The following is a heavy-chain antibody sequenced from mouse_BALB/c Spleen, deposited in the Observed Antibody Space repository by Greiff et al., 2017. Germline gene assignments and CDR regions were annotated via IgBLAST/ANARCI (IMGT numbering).Heavy chain of an antibody. Sequence: EVQLQQSGAELVKPGASVKLSCTASGFNIKDTYMNWVKQRPEQGLEWIGRIDPANGNTKYDPKFQGKATITADTSSNTAYLQLSSLTSEDTAVYYCARLGLDYWGQGTTLTVSS. CDR2: IDPANGNT. J-gene: IGHJ2*01. V-gene: IGHV14-3*02. CDR1: GFNIKDTY. CDR3: ARLGLDY.